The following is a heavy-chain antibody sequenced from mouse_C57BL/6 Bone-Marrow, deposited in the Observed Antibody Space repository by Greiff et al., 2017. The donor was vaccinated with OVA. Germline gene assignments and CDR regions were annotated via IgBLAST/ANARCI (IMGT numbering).Heavy chain of an antibody. CDR3: ARDKGDGYYVGFAY. CDR1: GFSLTSYG. V-gene: IGHV2-2*01. Sequence: QVQLKESGPGLVQPSQSLSITCTVSGFSLTSYGVHWVRQSPGKGLEWLGVIWSGGSTDYNAAFISRLSISKDNSKGQVFFKMNSLQADDTAIYYCARDKGDGYYVGFAYWGQGTLVTVSA. J-gene: IGHJ3*01. D-gene: IGHD2-3*01. CDR2: IWSGGST.